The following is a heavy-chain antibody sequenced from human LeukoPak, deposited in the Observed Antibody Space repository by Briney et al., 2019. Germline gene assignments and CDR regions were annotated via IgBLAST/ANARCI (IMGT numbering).Heavy chain of an antibody. Sequence: SETLSLTCAVYGGSFSGYYWSWIRQPPGKGLEWIGEINHSGSTNYNPSLKSRVTISVDTSKNQFSLKLSSVTAADTAVYYCARGKNDDYDYVWGSHRRRGVWFDPWGQGTLVTVSS. CDR1: GGSFSGYY. CDR3: ARGKNDDYDYVWGSHRRRGVWFDP. J-gene: IGHJ5*02. V-gene: IGHV4-34*01. CDR2: INHSGST. D-gene: IGHD3-16*02.